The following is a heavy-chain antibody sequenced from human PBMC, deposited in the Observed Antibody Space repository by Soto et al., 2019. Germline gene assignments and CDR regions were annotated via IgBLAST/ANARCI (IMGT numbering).Heavy chain of an antibody. CDR1: GASISGYY. D-gene: IGHD3-22*01. Sequence: QVQLQESGPGLVQPSETLSLTCTVSGASISGYYWSWIRQPPGKGLEWIGYIHYSGSTDYNPSLKSRVTISVGSSKNQFSLQLTSVTPADTAVYYCARRCADTSGYYPFWGQGTLFTVSS. V-gene: IGHV4-59*01. J-gene: IGHJ4*02. CDR2: IHYSGST. CDR3: ARRCADTSGYYPF.